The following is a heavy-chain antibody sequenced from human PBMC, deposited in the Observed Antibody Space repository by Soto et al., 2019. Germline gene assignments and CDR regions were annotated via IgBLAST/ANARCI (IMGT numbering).Heavy chain of an antibody. J-gene: IGHJ5*02. V-gene: IGHV3-48*01. CDR1: GFTFSSYS. CDR3: ARAKSLEYNWFDT. Sequence: EVQLVESGGGLVQPGGSRRLSCAASGFTFSSYSMNWVRQAPGQGLEWISYISSTSATIYYAESVRGRFTVSRDNAKNPVYLQMNSLGAEDTAVYFCARAKSLEYNWFDTLGQGTPVTVSS. CDR2: ISSTSATI.